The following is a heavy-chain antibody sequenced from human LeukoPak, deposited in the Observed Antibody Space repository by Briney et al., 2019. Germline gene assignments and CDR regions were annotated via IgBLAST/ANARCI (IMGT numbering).Heavy chain of an antibody. CDR3: ARVDLGYCSSTSCLHDAFDI. Sequence: KPSETLSLTCTVSGGSISSYYWSWIRQPPGKGLEWIGYIYYSGSTNYNPSLKSRVTISVDTSKNQFSLKLSSVTAADTAVYYCARVDLGYCSSTSCLHDAFDIWGQGTMVTVSS. J-gene: IGHJ3*02. CDR2: IYYSGST. V-gene: IGHV4-59*01. CDR1: GGSISSYY. D-gene: IGHD2-2*01.